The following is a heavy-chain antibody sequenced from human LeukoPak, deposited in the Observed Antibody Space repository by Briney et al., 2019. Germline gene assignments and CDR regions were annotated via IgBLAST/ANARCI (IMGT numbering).Heavy chain of an antibody. V-gene: IGHV3-7*01. CDR2: INKNGGET. Sequence: AGGSLRLSCAVSGFTFSDFWMNWVRRSPGKGLEWVASINKNGGETSYVDSVKGRFTISRDNPKNSLYLQMSSLRAEDTAVYYCARDGAAPGLYFDLWGQGTLVTVSS. J-gene: IGHJ4*01. CDR3: ARDGAAPGLYFDL. CDR1: GFTFSDFW. D-gene: IGHD6-13*01.